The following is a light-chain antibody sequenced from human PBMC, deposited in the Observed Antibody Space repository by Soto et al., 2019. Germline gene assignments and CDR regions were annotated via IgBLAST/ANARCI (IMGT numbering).Light chain of an antibody. J-gene: IGKJ1*01. V-gene: IGKV1-5*01. Sequence: DIKMTQSPSNLSASVGDRVTITCRASQSIDTWLAWYQQKPGKAPNLLIYDASTLESGVPSRFSGGGSGTEFTLTVSSLQPDDFATYYCQRYNNIARTFGQGTKVDTK. CDR3: QRYNNIART. CDR2: DAS. CDR1: QSIDTW.